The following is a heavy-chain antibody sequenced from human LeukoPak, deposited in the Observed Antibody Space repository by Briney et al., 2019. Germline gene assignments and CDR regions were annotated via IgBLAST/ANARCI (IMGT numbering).Heavy chain of an antibody. Sequence: ASVKVSCKASGYTFTGYYMHWVRQAPGQGLEWMGWINPNSGGTNYAQKFQGRVTMTRDTSISTAYMELSRLRSDDTAVYYCARAYYYGSGSQGGWFDPWGQGTLVTVSS. CDR2: INPNSGGT. V-gene: IGHV1-2*02. CDR3: ARAYYYGSGSQGGWFDP. D-gene: IGHD3-10*01. CDR1: GYTFTGYY. J-gene: IGHJ5*02.